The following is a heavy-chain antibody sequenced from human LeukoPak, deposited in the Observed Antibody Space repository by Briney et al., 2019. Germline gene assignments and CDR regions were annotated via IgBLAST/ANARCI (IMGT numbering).Heavy chain of an antibody. J-gene: IGHJ3*02. CDR1: GGPISNYY. D-gene: IGHD3-10*01. Sequence: PSETLSLTCTVSGGPISNYYWNCIRQPAGKGLEWIGRIDTSWSTNYNPSLESRVTMSVDTSKNQFSLKVTSVTAADTAVYYCARVCGSATNYRLCGFDIWGQGTVVTVSS. V-gene: IGHV4-4*07. CDR3: ARVCGSATNYRLCGFDI. CDR2: IDTSWST.